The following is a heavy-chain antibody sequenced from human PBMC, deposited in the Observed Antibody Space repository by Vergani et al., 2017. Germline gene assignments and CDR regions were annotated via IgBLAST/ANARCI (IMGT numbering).Heavy chain of an antibody. J-gene: IGHJ4*02. D-gene: IGHD3-3*01. CDR1: GYTFTGYY. CDR3: ARLYDFWSGYYSETFDY. V-gene: IGHV1-2*02. CDR2: INPNSGGT. Sequence: QVQLVQSGAEVKKPGASVKVSCKASGYTFTGYYMHWVRQAPGQGLEWMGWINPNSGGTNYAQKFQGRVTITADESTSTAYMGLSSLRSEDTAVYYCARLYDFWSGYYSETFDYWGQGTLVTVSS.